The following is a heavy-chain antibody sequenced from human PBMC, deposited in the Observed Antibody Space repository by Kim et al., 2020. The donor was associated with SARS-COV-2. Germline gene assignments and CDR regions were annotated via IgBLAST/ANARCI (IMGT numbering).Heavy chain of an antibody. J-gene: IGHJ6*03. Sequence: ASVKVSCKASGYTFTSYDINWVRQATGQGLEWMGWMNPNSGNTGYAQKFQGRVTMTRNTSISTAYMELSSLRSEDTAVYYCVRGFRAAAGPFYYYYYMDVWGKGTTVTVSS. V-gene: IGHV1-8*01. CDR3: VRGFRAAAGPFYYYYYMDV. D-gene: IGHD6-13*01. CDR1: GYTFTSYD. CDR2: MNPNSGNT.